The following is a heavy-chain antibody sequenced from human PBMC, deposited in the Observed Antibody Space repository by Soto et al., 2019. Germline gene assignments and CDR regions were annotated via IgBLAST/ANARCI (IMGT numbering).Heavy chain of an antibody. V-gene: IGHV3-30*03. CDR1: GFTFSSYG. CDR3: ATSAGYSSGWFDY. J-gene: IGHJ4*02. Sequence: QVQLVESGGGVVQPGRSPRLSCAASGFTFSSYGMHWVRQAPGKGLEWVAVISYDGSNKYYADSVKGRFTISRDNCKNTLYLKMNSLRTEDMAVYYCATSAGYSSGWFDYWGQGTLVTVSS. CDR2: ISYDGSNK. D-gene: IGHD6-19*01.